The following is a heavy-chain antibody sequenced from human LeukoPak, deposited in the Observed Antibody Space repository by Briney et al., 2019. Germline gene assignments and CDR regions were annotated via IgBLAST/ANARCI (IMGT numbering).Heavy chain of an antibody. V-gene: IGHV1-2*06. CDR2: INPHSGGT. Sequence: ASVKVSCKASGYTFTGNYMHWVRQAPGQGLEWMGRINPHSGGTSYARKFQGRVTMATDTSTSTAYMERRRLRSDDTAVYYCASDTLRFLEWPEDNWFDPWGQGTLVTVSS. D-gene: IGHD3-3*01. CDR1: GYTFTGNY. J-gene: IGHJ5*02. CDR3: ASDTLRFLEWPEDNWFDP.